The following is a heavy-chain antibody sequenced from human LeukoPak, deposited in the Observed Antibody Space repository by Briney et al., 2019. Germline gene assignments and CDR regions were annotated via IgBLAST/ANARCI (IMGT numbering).Heavy chain of an antibody. D-gene: IGHD3-10*01. Sequence: SETLSLTCAVYGGSFSGYYWSWIRQPAGKGLEWIGRIYTSGSTSYNPSLKSRVTISADTSKNQFSLKLSSVTAADTAVYYCAGERGVVTPPLEYYYYYYMDVWGKGTTVTISS. CDR3: AGERGVVTPPLEYYYYYYMDV. CDR2: IYTSGST. V-gene: IGHV4-59*10. J-gene: IGHJ6*03. CDR1: GGSFSGYY.